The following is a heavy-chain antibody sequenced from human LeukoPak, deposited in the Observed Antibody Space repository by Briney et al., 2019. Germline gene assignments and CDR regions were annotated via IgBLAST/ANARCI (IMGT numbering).Heavy chain of an antibody. V-gene: IGHV4-34*01. CDR3: ARVRTTYYFDY. CDR2: INHSGST. Sequence: SETLSLTCAVYGGSFSGYYWSWIRQPPGKGLEWIGEINHSGSTNYNPSLKSRVTISVDKSKNQFSLKLSSVTAADTAVYYCARVRTTYYFDYWGQGTLVTVSS. CDR1: GGSFSGYY. D-gene: IGHD1-14*01. J-gene: IGHJ4*02.